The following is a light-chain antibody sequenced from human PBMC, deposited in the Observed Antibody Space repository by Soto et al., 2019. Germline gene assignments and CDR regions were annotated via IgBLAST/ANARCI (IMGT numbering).Light chain of an antibody. V-gene: IGKV4-1*01. CDR2: RTS. J-gene: IGKJ5*01. CDR3: QQYNTWPPIT. CDR1: QSVLYSSNHKNY. Sequence: IEITQFPDSLALSLGESATINCKSSQSVLYSSNHKNYLAWYPQKPGQAPRLLMFRTSSRATGFPARFSGSGSGTEFNLTISSLQSEDFGVYYCQQYNTWPPITFGQGTRLEI.